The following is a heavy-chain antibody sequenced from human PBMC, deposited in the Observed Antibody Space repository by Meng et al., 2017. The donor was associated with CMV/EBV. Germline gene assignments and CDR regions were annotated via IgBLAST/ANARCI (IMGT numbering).Heavy chain of an antibody. CDR2: IYSGGSST. J-gene: IGHJ4*02. V-gene: IGHV3-23*03. CDR3: AKDRLRMGWSGSDTEIDY. Sequence: GESLKISCAASGFTFSSYAMSWVRQAPGKGLEWVSVIYSGGSSTYYADSVKGRFTISRDNSKNTLYLQMNSLRAEDTAVYYRAKDRLRMGWSGSDTEIDYWGQGTLVTVSS. D-gene: IGHD5-12*01. CDR1: GFTFSSYA.